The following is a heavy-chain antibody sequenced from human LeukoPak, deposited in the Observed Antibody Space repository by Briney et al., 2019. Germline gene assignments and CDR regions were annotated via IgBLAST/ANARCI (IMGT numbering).Heavy chain of an antibody. CDR1: GGSISSYY. J-gene: IGHJ4*02. V-gene: IGHV4-59*01. D-gene: IGHD2-15*01. Sequence: SETLSLTCTVSGGSISSYYWSWIRQPPGKGLEWIGYIYYSGSTNYNPSLKSRVTISVDTSKNQFSLKLSSVTAADTAVYYCARDRPGSDCSGGSCPFDYWGQGTLVTVSS. CDR2: IYYSGST. CDR3: ARDRPGSDCSGGSCPFDY.